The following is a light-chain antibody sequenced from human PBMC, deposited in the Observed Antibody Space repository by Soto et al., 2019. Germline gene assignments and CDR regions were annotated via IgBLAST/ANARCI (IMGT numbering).Light chain of an antibody. CDR3: TSYTSSSTLV. V-gene: IGLV2-14*01. Sequence: QSALTQPASVSGAPGQSITISCTGTSSDVGGYNVVSWYHQHPGKAPNLLIYAVTNRPSGISNRFAGSKSGNTASLTISGLQAEDEADYYCTSYTSSSTLVFGGGTKLTVL. J-gene: IGLJ2*01. CDR1: SSDVGGYNV. CDR2: AVT.